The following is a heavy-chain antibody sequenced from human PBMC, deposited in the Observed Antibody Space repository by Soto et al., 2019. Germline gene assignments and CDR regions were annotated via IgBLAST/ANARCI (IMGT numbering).Heavy chain of an antibody. CDR2: SDPSDSYT. V-gene: IGHV5-10-1*01. J-gene: IGHJ6*02. CDR1: GYSFTSYW. Sequence: PGASLKISCKGSGYSFTSYWLSCVRQMPGKGLEWMVRSDPSDSYTNYSPSFQGHVTISADKSISTAYLQWRSLKASDTAMYYCARLPYYYGMDVWGQGTTVTVSS. CDR3: ARLPYYYGMDV.